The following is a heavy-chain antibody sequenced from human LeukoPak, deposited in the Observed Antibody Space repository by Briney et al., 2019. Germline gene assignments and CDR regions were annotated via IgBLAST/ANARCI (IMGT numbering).Heavy chain of an antibody. V-gene: IGHV3-21*04. CDR1: GFTFSSYW. D-gene: IGHD1-1*01. CDR2: ISGGSSYI. J-gene: IGHJ6*02. Sequence: PGGSLRLSCAASGFTFSSYWMSWVRQAPGKGLEWVSSISGGSSYIFYADSMKGRFTISRDNAKNSLYLQMNSLRAEDTALYYCAKDIQAGTTAGTGMDVWGQGTTVTVSS. CDR3: AKDIQAGTTAGTGMDV.